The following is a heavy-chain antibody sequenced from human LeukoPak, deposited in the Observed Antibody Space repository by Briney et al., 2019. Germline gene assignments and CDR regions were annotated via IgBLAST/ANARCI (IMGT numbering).Heavy chain of an antibody. J-gene: IGHJ6*03. CDR2: IYYSGST. D-gene: IGHD3-10*01. V-gene: IGHV4-39*07. CDR3: AREFGRRGQAYYYGSGRPPYYYYMDV. Sequence: KPSETLSLTCTVSGGSISSSSYYWGWIRQPPGKGLEWIGSIYYSGSTYYNPSLKSRVTISVDTSKNQFSLKLSSVTAADTAVYYCAREFGRRGQAYYYGSGRPPYYYYMDVWGKGTTVTISS. CDR1: GGSISSSSYY.